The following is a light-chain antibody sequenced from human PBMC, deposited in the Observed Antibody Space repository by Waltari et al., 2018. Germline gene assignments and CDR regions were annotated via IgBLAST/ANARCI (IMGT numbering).Light chain of an antibody. J-gene: IGLJ2*01. V-gene: IGLV2-14*03. CDR1: SNDVGASNF. CDR3: SSFTDTHTLL. Sequence: QSALTQPASVSGSPGQSITISCTGTSNDVGASNFVPWYQQHPGRAPQPMIYDVTDRPSGISYRFSGSKSANTASLTISGLLPEDEAIYYCSSFTDTHTLLFGGGTTVTVL. CDR2: DVT.